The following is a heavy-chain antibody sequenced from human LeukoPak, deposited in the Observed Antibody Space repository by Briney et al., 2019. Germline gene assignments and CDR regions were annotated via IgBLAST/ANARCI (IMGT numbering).Heavy chain of an antibody. CDR2: IIPILGIA. CDR1: GGTFSSYT. CDR3: VRESSVVVTAGGLVY. Sequence: GASVKVSCKASGGTFSSYTISWVRQAPGQGLEWMGRIIPILGIANYAQKFQGRVTITADKSTSTAYMELSSLRSEDTAVYYCVRESSVVVTAGGLVYWGQGTLVTVSS. J-gene: IGHJ4*02. V-gene: IGHV1-69*04. D-gene: IGHD2-21*02.